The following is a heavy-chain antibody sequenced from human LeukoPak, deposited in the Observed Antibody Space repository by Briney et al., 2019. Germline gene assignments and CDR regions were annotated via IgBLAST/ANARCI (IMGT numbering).Heavy chain of an antibody. CDR3: AIAQRWGISVRWTFDN. D-gene: IGHD7-27*01. CDR1: GASFSDYY. CDR2: INHSGNT. Sequence: PSETLSLTCAVYGASFSDYYWSWLRQSPGKGLEWIGEINHSGNTMYNPSLESRATVSGDPSKNQFSLKLSSVTAAATAVYYCAIAQRWGISVRWTFDNWGQGTLVTVSS. V-gene: IGHV4-34*01. J-gene: IGHJ4*02.